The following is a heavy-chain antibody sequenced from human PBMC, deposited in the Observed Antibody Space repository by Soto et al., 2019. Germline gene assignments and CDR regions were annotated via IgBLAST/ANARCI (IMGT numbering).Heavy chain of an antibody. CDR3: ARGGFNYAS. V-gene: IGHV3-11*01. CDR1: RFTFSSSY. CDR2: ISSSGVSM. Sequence: QVQLLQSGGGLVKPGGSLRLSCAASRFTFSSSYMSWIRQAPGKGLEWVSYISSSGVSMYYADSVKGRFTISRDNANNSLYLQMNSLRAEDTAVYYCARGGFNYASWGQGTLVTVSP. J-gene: IGHJ5*02. D-gene: IGHD5-18*01.